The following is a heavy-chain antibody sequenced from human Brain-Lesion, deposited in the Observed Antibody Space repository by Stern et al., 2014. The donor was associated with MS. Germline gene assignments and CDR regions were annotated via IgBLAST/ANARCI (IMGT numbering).Heavy chain of an antibody. CDR1: GGSISSSSYY. CDR2: IYYRGST. CDR3: AKLWLGELPESPFDY. J-gene: IGHJ4*02. Sequence: VQLEESGPGLVKPSETLSLTCTVSGGSISSSSYYWGWIRQPPGKGLEWIGSIYYRGSTYYNPSLKSRVTISMDTSKNQSSLRLSSVTAADTAVYFCAKLWLGELPESPFDYWGQGTLVTVSS. D-gene: IGHD3-10*01. V-gene: IGHV4-39*01.